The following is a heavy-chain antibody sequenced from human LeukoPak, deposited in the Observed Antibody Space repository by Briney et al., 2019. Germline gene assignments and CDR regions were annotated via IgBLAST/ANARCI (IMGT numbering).Heavy chain of an antibody. Sequence: GGSLRLSCAASGFTFSSYAMSWVRPAPGEGREWVAAISCRGGNTYYADSVKGRYTISRENSKNTLNLQMNSLRAENTAVYYCAKAYSLERDYWGQGTLVTVSS. V-gene: IGHV3-23*01. CDR3: AKAYSLERDY. J-gene: IGHJ4*02. CDR1: GFTFSSYA. D-gene: IGHD2-21*01. CDR2: ISCRGGNT.